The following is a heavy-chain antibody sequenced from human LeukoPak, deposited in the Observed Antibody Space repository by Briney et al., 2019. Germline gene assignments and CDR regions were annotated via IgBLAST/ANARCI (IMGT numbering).Heavy chain of an antibody. J-gene: IGHJ6*02. CDR1: GFIFSNYW. CDR3: ARSDSNDNYFYYHNMDL. CDR2: INNDGSST. D-gene: IGHD3-22*01. V-gene: IGHV3-74*01. Sequence: PGGSLRLSCAASGFIFSNYWMHWVRQTPTKGLVWVSRINNDGSSTVYADSVKGRFTISRDSAKNTLYLQMNSLRAEDTAMYYCARSDSNDNYFYYHNMDLWGQGTTVTVSS.